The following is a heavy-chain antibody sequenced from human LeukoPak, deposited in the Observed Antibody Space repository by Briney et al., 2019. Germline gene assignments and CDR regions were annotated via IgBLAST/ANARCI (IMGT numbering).Heavy chain of an antibody. CDR1: GGSISSGSYY. Sequence: RASQTLSLTCTVSGGSISSGSYYCSWIRQHPGKGLEWIGYIHYSGSTYYNPSLKSRVTISVDTSKNQFSLTLSSVTAADTAVYYCARTPSSWPKSIDYWGQGTLVTVSS. CDR2: IHYSGST. V-gene: IGHV4-31*03. D-gene: IGHD6-13*01. CDR3: ARTPSSWPKSIDY. J-gene: IGHJ4*02.